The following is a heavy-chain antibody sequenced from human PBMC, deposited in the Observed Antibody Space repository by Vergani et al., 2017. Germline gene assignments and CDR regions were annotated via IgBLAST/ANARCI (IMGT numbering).Heavy chain of an antibody. V-gene: IGHV4-34*01. CDR1: GGSFSGYY. CDR3: ARTTIFGVLRWFDP. D-gene: IGHD3-3*01. CDR2: INHSGST. Sequence: QVQLQQWGAGLLKPSETLSLTCAVYGGSFSGYYWSWIRQPPGKGLEWIGEINHSGSTNYNPSLKSRVTISVDTSKNQFSPKLSSVTAADTAVYYCARTTIFGVLRWFDPWGQGTLVTVSS. J-gene: IGHJ5*02.